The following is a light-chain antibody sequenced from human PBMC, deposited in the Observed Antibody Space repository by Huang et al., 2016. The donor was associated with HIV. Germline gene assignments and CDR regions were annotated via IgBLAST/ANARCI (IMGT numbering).Light chain of an antibody. CDR2: GGS. V-gene: IGKV4-1*01. J-gene: IGKJ2*01. CDR1: QSVLDNSNNKNC. CDR3: HQYYNTPYT. Sequence: DIVMTQSPDSLAVSLGERATINCKSSQSVLDNSNNKNCLAWFQQKPGQPPKLLIYGGSSRESGVPDRFSGSGSGTDFTLTISSLQAEDVAVYYCHQYYNTPYTFGQGTKLEIK.